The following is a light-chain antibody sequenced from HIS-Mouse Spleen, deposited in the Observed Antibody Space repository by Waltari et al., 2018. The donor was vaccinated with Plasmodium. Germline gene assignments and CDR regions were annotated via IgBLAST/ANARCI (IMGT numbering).Light chain of an antibody. CDR1: HIGRKN. CDR2: RDS. Sequence: SYELTQPPSVSVALGQTARIPCWGNHIGRKNVHWYQQKPGQAPVLVIYRDSNRPSGIPERFSGSNSGNTATLTISRAQAGDEADYYCQVWDSSTVFGGGTKLTVL. V-gene: IGLV3-9*01. CDR3: QVWDSSTV. J-gene: IGLJ3*02.